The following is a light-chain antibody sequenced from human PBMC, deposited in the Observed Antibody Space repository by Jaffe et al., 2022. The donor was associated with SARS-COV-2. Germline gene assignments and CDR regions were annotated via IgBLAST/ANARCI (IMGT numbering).Light chain of an antibody. Sequence: EIVLTQSPATLSLSPGERATLSCRASQSISSHLAWYQQKPGQAPRLLIYGASNRASGIPTRFSGSGSGTDFTLTISSLEPEDFAVYYCQQRTNSFAFGPGTKVDIK. V-gene: IGKV3-11*01. CDR3: QQRTNSFA. J-gene: IGKJ3*01. CDR1: QSISSH. CDR2: GAS.